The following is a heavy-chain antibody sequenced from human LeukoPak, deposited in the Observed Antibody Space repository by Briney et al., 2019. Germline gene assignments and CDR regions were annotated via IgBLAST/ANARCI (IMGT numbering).Heavy chain of an antibody. D-gene: IGHD1-1*01. J-gene: IGHJ3*02. V-gene: IGHV4-39*01. CDR2: IYYSGST. Sequence: PSETLSLTCTVSGGSISTSSYYWGWVRQPPGKGLEWIGSIYYSGSTYYNPSLKSRVTISVDTSKNQFSLKLSSVTAADTAVYYCARHRLDRNDADAFDIWGQGTMVTVSS. CDR1: GGSISTSSYY. CDR3: ARHRLDRNDADAFDI.